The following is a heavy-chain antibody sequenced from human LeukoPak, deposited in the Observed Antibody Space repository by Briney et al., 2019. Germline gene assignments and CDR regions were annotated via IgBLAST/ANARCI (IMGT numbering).Heavy chain of an antibody. D-gene: IGHD6-19*01. CDR1: GFTFSSYE. Sequence: GGSLRLSCAASGFTFSSYEMNWVRQAPGKGLEWVSYISGSGSTIYYADSVKGRFTISRDNAENSLYLQMNSLRAEDTAVYYCAKDGSGSPYFDIWGQGTMVTVSS. J-gene: IGHJ3*02. V-gene: IGHV3-48*03. CDR2: ISGSGSTI. CDR3: AKDGSGSPYFDI.